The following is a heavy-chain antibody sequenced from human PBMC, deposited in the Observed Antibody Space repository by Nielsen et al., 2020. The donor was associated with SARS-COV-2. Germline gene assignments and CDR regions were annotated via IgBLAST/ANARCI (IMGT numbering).Heavy chain of an antibody. V-gene: IGHV3-53*04. J-gene: IGHJ4*02. D-gene: IGHD3-22*01. CDR2: IYSGGST. CDR3: ARALTGYYYDSSGYSNYFDY. Sequence: WIRQPPGKRLEWVSVIYSGGSTYYADSVKGRFTISRHNSKNTLYLQMNSLRAEDTAVYYCARALTGYYYDSSGYSNYFDYWGQGTLVTVSS.